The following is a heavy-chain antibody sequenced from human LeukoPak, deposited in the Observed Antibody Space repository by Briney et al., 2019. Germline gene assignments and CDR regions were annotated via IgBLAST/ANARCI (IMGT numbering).Heavy chain of an antibody. CDR1: GFTFSNYG. Sequence: PGRSLRLSCAASGFTFSNYGMHWVRQAPGKGLEWVAVIWSGGTDKYYADSVKGRFTVSRDNSKNTLYLQMNSLRAKDTAVYYCGKRLTSWELEYWGQGTLVTVSS. CDR2: IWSGGTDK. V-gene: IGHV3-30*18. J-gene: IGHJ4*02. CDR3: GKRLTSWELEY. D-gene: IGHD1-26*01.